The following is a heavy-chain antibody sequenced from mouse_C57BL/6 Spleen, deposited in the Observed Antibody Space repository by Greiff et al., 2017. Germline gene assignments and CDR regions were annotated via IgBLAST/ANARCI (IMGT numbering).Heavy chain of an antibody. CDR2: IHPNSGST. J-gene: IGHJ4*01. D-gene: IGHD3-1*01. V-gene: IGHV1-64*01. Sequence: QVQLQQPGAELVKPGASVKLSCKASGYTFTSYWMHWVKQRPGQGLEWIGMIHPNSGSTNYNEKFKSKATLTEDKSSSTAYMQLSSLTSEDSAVYYCARSSGSGYAMDYWGQGTSVTVSS. CDR1: GYTFTSYW. CDR3: ARSSGSGYAMDY.